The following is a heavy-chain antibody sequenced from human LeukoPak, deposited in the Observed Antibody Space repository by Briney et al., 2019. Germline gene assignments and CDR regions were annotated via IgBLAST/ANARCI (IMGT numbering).Heavy chain of an antibody. CDR2: IRYDGSIK. CDR3: AKVEVSSSYYTGGSFDI. D-gene: IGHD6-13*01. V-gene: IGHV3-30*02. J-gene: IGHJ3*02. Sequence: PGGSLRLSCAASGFTFSSYGMHWVRQAPGKGLEWVAFIRYDGSIKYYADSVKGRFTISRDNSKNTLYLQMTSLRLEDTAVYYCAKVEVSSSYYTGGSFDIWGQGTMVTVSS. CDR1: GFTFSSYG.